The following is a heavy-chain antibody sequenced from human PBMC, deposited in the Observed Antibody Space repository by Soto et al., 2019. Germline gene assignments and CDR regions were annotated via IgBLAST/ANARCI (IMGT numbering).Heavy chain of an antibody. J-gene: IGHJ6*02. Sequence: GASVKVSCKASGYTFTGYYMHWVRQATGQGLEWMGWINPNSGGTNYAQKFQGRVTMTRDTSISTAYMELSRLRSDDTAVYYCATSSGYYYYYYYYGMDVWGQGTTGTVSS. CDR3: ATSSGYYYYYYYYGMDV. V-gene: IGHV1-2*02. D-gene: IGHD3-22*01. CDR1: GYTFTGYY. CDR2: INPNSGGT.